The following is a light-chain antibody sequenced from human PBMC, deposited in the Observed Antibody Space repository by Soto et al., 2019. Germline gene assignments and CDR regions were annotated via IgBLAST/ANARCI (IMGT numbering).Light chain of an antibody. CDR3: SSFTEWNTLWV. CDR1: SSDFGAYNS. Sequence: QSALTQPASVSGSPGQSITISCTGTSSDFGAYNSVSWYQQHPGKAPKLIIYEVTNRPSGVSNRFSGSKSGNTASLTVSGLQTEDEADYYCSSFTEWNTLWVFGGGTKLTVL. J-gene: IGLJ2*01. CDR2: EVT. V-gene: IGLV2-14*01.